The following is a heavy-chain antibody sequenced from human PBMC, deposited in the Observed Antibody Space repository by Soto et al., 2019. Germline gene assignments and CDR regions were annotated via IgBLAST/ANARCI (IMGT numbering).Heavy chain of an antibody. CDR1: GFTFSSYA. CDR3: AKDWRRGNYYDSSGLGLFDY. J-gene: IGHJ4*02. V-gene: IGHV3-23*01. CDR2: ISGSGGST. Sequence: GSLRLSCAASGFTFSSYAMSWVRQAPGKGLGWVSAISGSGGSTYYADSVKGRFTISRDNSKNTLYLQMNSLRAEDTAVYYCAKDWRRGNYYDSSGLGLFDYWGQGTLVTVSS. D-gene: IGHD3-22*01.